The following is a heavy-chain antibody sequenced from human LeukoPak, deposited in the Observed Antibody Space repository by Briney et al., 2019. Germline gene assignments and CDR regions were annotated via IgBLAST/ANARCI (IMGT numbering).Heavy chain of an antibody. D-gene: IGHD2-2*01. CDR3: AKGTTSTWPRDAFDI. V-gene: IGHV3-21*04. J-gene: IGHJ3*02. CDR1: GFTFSSYS. CDR2: ISSSSSYI. Sequence: GSLXLSCAASGFTFSSYSMNWVRQAPGKGLEWVSSISSSSSYIYYADSVKGRFTISRDESKNTLYLQMNSLTGEDTALYYCAKGTTSTWPRDAFDIWGQGTMVTVSS.